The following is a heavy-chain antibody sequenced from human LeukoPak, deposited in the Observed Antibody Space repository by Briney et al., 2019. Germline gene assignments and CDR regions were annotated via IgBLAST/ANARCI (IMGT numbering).Heavy chain of an antibody. J-gene: IGHJ3*02. CDR2: INTNTGIP. CDR3: ARDSTMIVVGSDAFDI. D-gene: IGHD3-22*01. Sequence: ASVKVSCKASGYTFSSYAMNWVRQAPGQGLEWMGWINTNTGIPTYAQGFTGRFVFSLDTSVSTAYLQISSLKAEDTAVYYCARDSTMIVVGSDAFDIWGQGTVVTVSS. CDR1: GYTFSSYA. V-gene: IGHV7-4-1*02.